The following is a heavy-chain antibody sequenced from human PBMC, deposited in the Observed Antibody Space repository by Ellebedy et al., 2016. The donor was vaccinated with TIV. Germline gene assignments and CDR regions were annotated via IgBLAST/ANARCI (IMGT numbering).Heavy chain of an antibody. D-gene: IGHD2-15*01. V-gene: IGHV1-18*01. J-gene: IGHJ4*02. Sequence: ASVKVSCXAFGYTFSKYDVNWVRQAPGQGLEWMGCISADNGNTNYAQKFQGRVTMTTDSSTTTTYMELRSLRSDDKAVYFCASSLEAWYGDWGQGTLVTVSS. CDR3: ASSLEAWYGD. CDR1: GYTFSKYD. CDR2: ISADNGNT.